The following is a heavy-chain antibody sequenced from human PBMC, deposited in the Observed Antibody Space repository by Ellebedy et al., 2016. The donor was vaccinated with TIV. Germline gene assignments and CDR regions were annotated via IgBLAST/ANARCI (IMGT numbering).Heavy chain of an antibody. CDR1: GFTFSNYW. CDR2: IKPEGSEK. D-gene: IGHD2-15*01. CDR3: AREGCSGGSCYSYWLDP. V-gene: IGHV3-7*03. Sequence: GGSLRLXXAASGFTFSNYWMSWVRQAPGKGLEWVANIKPEGSEKYYVDSVKGRFTISRDNAKNSLYLQMNSLRAEDTAVYYCAREGCSGGSCYSYWLDPWGQGTLVTVSS. J-gene: IGHJ5*02.